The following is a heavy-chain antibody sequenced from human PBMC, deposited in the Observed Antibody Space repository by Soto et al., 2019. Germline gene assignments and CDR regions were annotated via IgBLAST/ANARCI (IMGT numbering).Heavy chain of an antibody. CDR3: AREVTITGTT. CDR1: GFHFSSYS. Sequence: GGSLILSCAASGFHFSSYSMHWVRQAPGKGLEWVAVISYDGSNKYYADSVKGRFTISRDNSKNTLYLQMNSLRAEDTAVYYCAREVTITGTTWGQGTLVTVSS. CDR2: ISYDGSNK. D-gene: IGHD1-7*01. J-gene: IGHJ4*02. V-gene: IGHV3-30-3*01.